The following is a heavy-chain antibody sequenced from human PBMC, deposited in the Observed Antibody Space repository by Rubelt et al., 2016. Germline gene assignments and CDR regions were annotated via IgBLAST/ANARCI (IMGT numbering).Heavy chain of an antibody. Sequence: GGVVQPGRSLRLSCAASGFTFSSYAMHWVRQAPGKGLEWVAVISYDGSNKYYADSVKGRFTISRDNSKNTLYLQMNSLRAEDTAVYYCARGKNKYSGSYYFDYWGQGTLVTVSS. V-gene: IGHV3-30*04. CDR1: GFTFSSYA. J-gene: IGHJ4*02. CDR3: ARGKNKYSGSYYFDY. D-gene: IGHD1-26*01. CDR2: ISYDGSNK.